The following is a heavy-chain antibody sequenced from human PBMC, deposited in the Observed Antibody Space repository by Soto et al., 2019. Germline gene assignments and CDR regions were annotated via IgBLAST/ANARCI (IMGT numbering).Heavy chain of an antibody. V-gene: IGHV4-30-4*01. CDR2: IYYSGST. D-gene: IGHD2-2*01. J-gene: IGHJ6*02. CDR1: GGSISSCDYC. Sequence: SETLSLTCTVSGGSISSCDYCWSWNRQPPGKGLEWIGYIYYSGSTYYNPSLKSRVTISVDTSKNQFSLKLRSVTAADTAVYYCARASREVVPAAIGSYGMDVWGQGTTVTVSS. CDR3: ARASREVVPAAIGSYGMDV.